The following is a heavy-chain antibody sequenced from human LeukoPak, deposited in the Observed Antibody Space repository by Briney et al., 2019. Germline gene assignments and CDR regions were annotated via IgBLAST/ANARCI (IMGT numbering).Heavy chain of an antibody. D-gene: IGHD1-26*01. CDR1: GYTFTSYG. V-gene: IGHV1-18*01. J-gene: IGHJ4*02. CDR3: ARDPGIVGASTHPLFDY. CDR2: ISAYNGNT. Sequence: GASVKVSCKASGYTFTSYGISWVRQAPGQGLEWMGWISAYNGNTNYAQKLQGRVTMTTDTSTSTAYMELRSLRSDDTAMYYCARDPGIVGASTHPLFDYWGQGTLVTVSS.